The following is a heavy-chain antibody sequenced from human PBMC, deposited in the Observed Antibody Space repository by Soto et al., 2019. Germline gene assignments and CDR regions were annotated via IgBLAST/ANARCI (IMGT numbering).Heavy chain of an antibody. J-gene: IGHJ4*02. D-gene: IGHD2-2*01. Sequence: QVQLAQSGAEVRKPGASVKISCEASGYTFTDYAIHWVRQAPGQRFEWMGWINAGNGDTKFSRRVHGRVSITRDISASTVYMELSSLTSEDTAVYYCTRDLTEQCTSYPFDCWGQGTLVTVSP. CDR2: INAGNGDT. V-gene: IGHV1-3*01. CDR3: TRDLTEQCTSYPFDC. CDR1: GYTFTDYA.